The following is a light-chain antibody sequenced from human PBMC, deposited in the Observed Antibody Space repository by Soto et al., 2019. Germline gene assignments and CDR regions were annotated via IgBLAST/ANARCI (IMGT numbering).Light chain of an antibody. CDR1: QGIRND. V-gene: IGKV1-17*01. Sequence: DIQMTQSPSSLSASVGDRVTITCRASQGIRNDLGCYQQKPGKAPKRLFYGACSLQSEGPSRYSGGGSGTESTLRNSRRHPGNLVTKYCLPHNRYPFTFGQGTKVEIK. CDR2: GAC. CDR3: LPHNRYPFT. J-gene: IGKJ1*01.